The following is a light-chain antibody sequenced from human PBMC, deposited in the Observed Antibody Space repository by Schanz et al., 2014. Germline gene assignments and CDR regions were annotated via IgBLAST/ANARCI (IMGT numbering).Light chain of an antibody. CDR3: SSYGGSNFVV. CDR1: SSDVGGYNY. Sequence: QSALTQPASVSGSPGQSITISCTGTSSDVGGYNYVSWYQQNPGKAPKFIIYDVNNRPSGVSNRFSGSKSGNTASLTVSGLQAEDEADYYCSSYGGSNFVVFGGGTKLTVL. J-gene: IGLJ2*01. CDR2: DVN. V-gene: IGLV2-14*01.